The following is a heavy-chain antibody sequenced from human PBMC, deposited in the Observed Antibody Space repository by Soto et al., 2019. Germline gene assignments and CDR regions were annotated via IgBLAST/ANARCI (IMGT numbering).Heavy chain of an antibody. V-gene: IGHV3-21*01. J-gene: IGHJ4*02. D-gene: IGHD6-19*01. Sequence: EVQLVESGGGLVKPGGSLRLSCAASGFTFSSYSMNWDRQAPGKGLEWVSSISSSSSYIYYADSVKGRFTISRDNAKNSLYLQMNSLRAEDTAVYYCARDDGGSGWSNDYWGQGTLVTVSS. CDR3: ARDDGGSGWSNDY. CDR1: GFTFSSYS. CDR2: ISSSSSYI.